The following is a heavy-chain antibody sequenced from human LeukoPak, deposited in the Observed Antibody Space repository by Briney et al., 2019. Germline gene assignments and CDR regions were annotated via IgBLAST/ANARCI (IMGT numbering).Heavy chain of an antibody. J-gene: IGHJ6*04. CDR3: ARDLVSWYSPSLSYGMDV. CDR2: ISAYNGNT. Sequence: ASVKVSCKASGYTFTSYGISWVRQAPGQGLEWMGWISAYNGNTNYAQKLQGRVTMTTDTSTSTAYMELRSLRSDDTAVYYCARDLVSWYSPSLSYGMDVWGKGPTVTVSS. CDR1: GYTFTSYG. D-gene: IGHD2-15*01. V-gene: IGHV1-18*04.